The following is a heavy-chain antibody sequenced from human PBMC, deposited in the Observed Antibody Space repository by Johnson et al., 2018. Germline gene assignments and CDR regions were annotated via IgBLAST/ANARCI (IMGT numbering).Heavy chain of an antibody. V-gene: IGHV3-30*18. CDR2: ISYDGSNQ. D-gene: IGHD3-3*01. CDR3: AKDLLRFLEWLGYYYYGMDV. J-gene: IGHJ6*02. CDR1: GFTFSSYG. Sequence: VQRVETGGGVVQPGRSLRLSCAASGFTFSSYGMQWVRQAPGKGLEWVAVISYDGSNQYYADSVKGRFTISRDNSKNTLYLQMNSLRAEDTAVYYCAKDLLRFLEWLGYYYYGMDVWGQGTTVTVSS.